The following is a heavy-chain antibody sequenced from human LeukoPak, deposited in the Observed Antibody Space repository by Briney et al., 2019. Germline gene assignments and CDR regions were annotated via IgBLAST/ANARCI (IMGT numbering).Heavy chain of an antibody. CDR1: GFTFSSYA. CDR3: AILSGNYYGY. J-gene: IGHJ4*02. CDR2: ISSNGGST. Sequence: PGGSLRLSCAASGFTFSSYAMHWVRQAPGKGLECVSAISSNGGSTYYANSVKGRFTISRDNSKNTLYLQMGSLRAEDMAVYYCAILSGNYYGYWGQGTLVTVSS. D-gene: IGHD1-26*01. V-gene: IGHV3-64*01.